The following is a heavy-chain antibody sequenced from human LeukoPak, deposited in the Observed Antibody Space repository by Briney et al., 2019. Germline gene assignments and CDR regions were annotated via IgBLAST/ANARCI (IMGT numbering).Heavy chain of an antibody. CDR1: GFTFSSYG. V-gene: IGHV3-30*02. Sequence: GGSLRLSCAASGFTFSSYGMHWVRQAPGKGLEWVAFIRYDGSNKYYADSVKGRFTISRDNAKNSLYLQMNSLRAEDTAVYYCAKVPLNYNFWSGSYLFDYWGQGTLVTVSS. CDR2: IRYDGSNK. J-gene: IGHJ4*02. D-gene: IGHD3-3*01. CDR3: AKVPLNYNFWSGSYLFDY.